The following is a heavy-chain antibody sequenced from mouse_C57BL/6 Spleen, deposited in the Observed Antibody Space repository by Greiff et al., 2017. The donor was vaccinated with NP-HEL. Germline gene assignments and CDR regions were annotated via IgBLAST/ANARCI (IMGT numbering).Heavy chain of an antibody. CDR3: ARGLGRGSSSWFAY. CDR1: GYAFSSYW. V-gene: IGHV1-80*01. D-gene: IGHD1-1*01. CDR2: IYPGDGDT. Sequence: VQLQQSGAELVKPGASVKISCKASGYAFSSYWMNWVKQRPGKGLEWIGQIYPGDGDTNYNGKFKGKATLTADKSSSTAYMQLSSLTSEDSAVYFGARGLGRGSSSWFAYWGQGTLVTVSA. J-gene: IGHJ3*01.